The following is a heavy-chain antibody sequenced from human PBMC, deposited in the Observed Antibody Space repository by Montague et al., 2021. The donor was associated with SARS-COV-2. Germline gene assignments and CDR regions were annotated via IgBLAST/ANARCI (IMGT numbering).Heavy chain of an antibody. V-gene: IGHV4-39*01. CDR3: ARGYSGYGDPTGFDP. CDR1: GGSISSSSYY. J-gene: IGHJ5*02. Sequence: SETLSLTCTVSGGSISSSSYYWGWLRQPPGKGLEWIGSLYYSGSTYYNPSLKSRVTISVDTSKNQFSLKLSSVTAADTAVYYCARGYSGYGDPTGFDPWGQGTLVTVSS. D-gene: IGHD5-12*01. CDR2: LYYSGST.